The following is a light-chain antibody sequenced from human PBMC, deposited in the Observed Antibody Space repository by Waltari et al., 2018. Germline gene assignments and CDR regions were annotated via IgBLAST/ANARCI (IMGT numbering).Light chain of an antibody. CDR1: QSVGSSS. J-gene: IGKJ1*01. CDR2: RAS. V-gene: IGKV3-20*01. CDR3: QQHGTLPAT. Sequence: ELVLTPSPGTASLSPGERVTLPCRASQSVGSSSLAWYQQKPGQAPRLVIYRASRRATGIPDRFSGSGSGTDFSLTISRLEPEDFAVYYCQQHGTLPATFGQGTKVEIK.